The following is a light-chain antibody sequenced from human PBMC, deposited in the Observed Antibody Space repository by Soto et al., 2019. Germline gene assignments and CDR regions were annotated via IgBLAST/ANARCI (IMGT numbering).Light chain of an antibody. CDR2: GVS. CDR1: ISDFVIYNY. CDR3: SSHTTRSALQV. V-gene: IGLV2-14*01. Sequence: QSALTQPASVSGSPGQSITISCTGTISDFVIYNYVSWYQQHPGKAPKLMLYGVSNRPSGVSNRFSGSKSGNTASLTISGLQAEDEADYYCSSHTTRSALQVFGTGTKLTVL. J-gene: IGLJ1*01.